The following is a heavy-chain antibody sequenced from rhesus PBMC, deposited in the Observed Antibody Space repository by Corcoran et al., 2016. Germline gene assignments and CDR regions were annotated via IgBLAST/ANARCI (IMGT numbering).Heavy chain of an antibody. CDR3: ARYTDYGSSSLLGY. V-gene: IGHV4-80*01. D-gene: IGHD4-29*01. Sequence: QVQLQESGPGLVKPSVTLSLTCAVSGGSFSSFWCSWIRQPPGKGLEWIGVINGNSGSTNYNPPLKSRVNISKDASKNQFSLKLSFVTAAEAAVYYCARYTDYGSSSLLGYWGQGVLVTVSS. CDR2: INGNSGST. J-gene: IGHJ4*01. CDR1: GGSFSSFW.